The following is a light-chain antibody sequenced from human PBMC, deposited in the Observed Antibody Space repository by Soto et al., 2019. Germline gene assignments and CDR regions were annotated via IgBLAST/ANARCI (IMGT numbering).Light chain of an antibody. CDR1: SSNIGRNT. J-gene: IGLJ3*02. CDR3: AAWDDSLNAWA. V-gene: IGLV1-44*01. Sequence: QSVPTQPTSASGTPGQRVTISCSGSSSNIGRNTVKWYRQLPGTAPKLLIGGSDQRPSGVPDRFSGYQSGTSASLAISVLQSEDEADYICAAWDDSLNAWAFGGGTKLTVL. CDR2: GSD.